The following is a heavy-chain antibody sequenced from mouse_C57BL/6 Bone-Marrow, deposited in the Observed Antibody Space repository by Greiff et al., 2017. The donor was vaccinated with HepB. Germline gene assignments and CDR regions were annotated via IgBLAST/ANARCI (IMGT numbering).Heavy chain of an antibody. Sequence: VQGVESGAELARPGASVKMSCKASGYTFTSYTMHWVKQRPGQGLEWIGYINPSSGYTKYNQKFKDKATLTADKSSSTAYMQLSSLTSEDSAVYYCARGGRYGSSHYYFDYWGQGTTLTVSS. CDR2: INPSSGYT. CDR1: GYTFTSYT. CDR3: ARGGRYGSSHYYFDY. D-gene: IGHD1-1*01. V-gene: IGHV1-4*01. J-gene: IGHJ2*01.